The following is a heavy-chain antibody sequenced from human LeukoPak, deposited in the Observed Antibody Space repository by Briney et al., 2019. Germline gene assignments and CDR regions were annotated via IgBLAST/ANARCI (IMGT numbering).Heavy chain of an antibody. V-gene: IGHV1-18*04. CDR3: ARAPCSTVTTEGNAFDI. CDR2: ISAYNGNT. J-gene: IGHJ3*02. D-gene: IGHD4-17*01. CDR1: GYTFTGYI. Sequence: ASVKVSCKASGYTFTGYIMRTVRQGPEQGLEWMGWISAYNGNTNYAQKLQGRVTMTTDTSTSTAYMKLRSLRSDDTAVYYGARAPCSTVTTEGNAFDIWGQGTMVTVSS.